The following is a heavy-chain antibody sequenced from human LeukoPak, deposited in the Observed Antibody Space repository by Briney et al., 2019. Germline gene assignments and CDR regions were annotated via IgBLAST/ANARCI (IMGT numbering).Heavy chain of an antibody. Sequence: GGSLRLSCAASGFIVSSNYMSWVRKVQGRGLEGFSVIYSGGSTYYADSVKGRFTISRDNSKNTLYLQMNSLRAEDTAVYYCARGGGYDSSGRLDYWGQGTLVTVSS. V-gene: IGHV3-53*01. CDR1: GFIVSSNY. CDR3: ARGGGYDSSGRLDY. J-gene: IGHJ4*02. D-gene: IGHD3-22*01. CDR2: IYSGGST.